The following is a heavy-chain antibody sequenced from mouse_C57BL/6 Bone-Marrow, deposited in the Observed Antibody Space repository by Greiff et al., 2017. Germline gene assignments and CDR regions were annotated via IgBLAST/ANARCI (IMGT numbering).Heavy chain of an antibody. V-gene: IGHV1-81*01. D-gene: IGHD1-1*01. CDR3: AYFRGYYAMDY. CDR1: GYTFTSYG. J-gene: IGHJ4*01. CDR2: IYPRSGNT. Sequence: VQLVESGAELARPGASVKLSCKASGYTFTSYGISWVKQRTGQGLEWIGEIYPRSGNTYYNEKFKGKATLTADKSSSTAYMELRSLTSEDSAVYFCAYFRGYYAMDYWGQGTSVTVSS.